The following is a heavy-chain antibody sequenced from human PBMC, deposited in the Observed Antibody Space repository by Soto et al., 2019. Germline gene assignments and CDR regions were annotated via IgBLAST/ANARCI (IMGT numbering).Heavy chain of an antibody. Sequence: QVQLQESGPGLVKPSETLSLTCTVSGGYISRYYWNWIRQPPGKGLEWIGYIYYSGSTNYNPSLKSRVTISVDTSKNQFSLKLSSVTAADTAVYYCARDPGSGSYYGWFDPWGQGTLVTVSS. CDR3: ARDPGSGSYYGWFDP. CDR1: GGYISRYY. V-gene: IGHV4-59*01. J-gene: IGHJ5*02. CDR2: IYYSGST. D-gene: IGHD3-10*01.